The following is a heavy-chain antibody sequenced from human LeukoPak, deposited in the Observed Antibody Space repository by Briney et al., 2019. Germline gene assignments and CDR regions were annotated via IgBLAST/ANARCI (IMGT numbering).Heavy chain of an antibody. Sequence: GGSLRLSCAASGFTVSSNYMSWVRQAPGKGLGWVSVIYSGGSTYYADSVKGRFTISRDNSENTLYLQMSTLRAEETDVYYCAKGVRTVSRYGMDVWGQGTTVTVSS. J-gene: IGHJ6*02. D-gene: IGHD3-10*01. CDR1: GFTVSSNY. CDR2: IYSGGST. CDR3: AKGVRTVSRYGMDV. V-gene: IGHV3-53*01.